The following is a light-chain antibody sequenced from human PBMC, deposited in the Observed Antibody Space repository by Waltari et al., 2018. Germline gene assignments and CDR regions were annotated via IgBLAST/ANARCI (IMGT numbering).Light chain of an antibody. CDR2: SNN. J-gene: IGLJ3*02. CDR1: SSNIGSNA. Sequence: QSVLSQPPSASGTPGRWVTISCSGPSSNIGSNAVSWYQLHPGSAPKLLIFSNNQRPSGVPDRFSGAKSGSSASLIISGLQSEDESDYFCASWDDNLDGLLFGGGTKVTVL. CDR3: ASWDDNLDGLL. V-gene: IGLV1-44*01.